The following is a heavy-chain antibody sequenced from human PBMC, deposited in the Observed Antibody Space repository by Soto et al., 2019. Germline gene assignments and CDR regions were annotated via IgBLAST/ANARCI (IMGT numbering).Heavy chain of an antibody. V-gene: IGHV3-66*01. J-gene: IGHJ4*02. Sequence: EVQLVEPGGGLVQPGGSLRLSCAASGFTVSSNYMSWVRQAPGKGLEWVSVIYSGGSTYYADSVKGRFTISRDNSKNTLYLQMNSLRAEDTAVYYCARDGIGYSSGWSDYWGQGTLVTVSS. D-gene: IGHD6-19*01. CDR3: ARDGIGYSSGWSDY. CDR2: IYSGGST. CDR1: GFTVSSNY.